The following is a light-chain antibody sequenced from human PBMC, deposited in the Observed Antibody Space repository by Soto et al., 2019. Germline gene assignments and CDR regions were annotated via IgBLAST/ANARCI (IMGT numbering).Light chain of an antibody. Sequence: DIQMTQSPSSLSASVGDRVTITFRASQSISSWLAWYQQKPGKAPKLLIYDASSLESEVPSRFSGSGSGTEFTLIISNLQPDDFATYYCQQYNSYSWTFGQGTKVEIK. J-gene: IGKJ1*01. CDR2: DAS. CDR3: QQYNSYSWT. V-gene: IGKV1-5*01. CDR1: QSISSW.